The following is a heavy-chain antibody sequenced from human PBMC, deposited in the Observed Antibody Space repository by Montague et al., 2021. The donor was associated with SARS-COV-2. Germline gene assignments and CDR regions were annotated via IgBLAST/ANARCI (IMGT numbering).Heavy chain of an antibody. Sequence: SETLSLTCTVSGGSISSSSYYWGWIRQPPGKGLEWVGSIYYSGSTYYNPSLKSRVTISVDTSKNQFSLKLSSVTAADTAVYYCARQGDQLILEYCFDPWGQGTLVTVSS. CDR2: IYYSGST. D-gene: IGHD2-2*01. J-gene: IGHJ5*02. CDR1: GGSISSSSYY. CDR3: ARQGDQLILEYCFDP. V-gene: IGHV4-39*01.